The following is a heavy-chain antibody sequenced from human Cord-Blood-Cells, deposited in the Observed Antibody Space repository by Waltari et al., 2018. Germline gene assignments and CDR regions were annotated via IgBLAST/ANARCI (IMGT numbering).Heavy chain of an antibody. J-gene: IGHJ6*02. Sequence: QVQLVQSGAEVKKPGASVKVSCKASGYTFTSYDINWVRQATGQGHEWMGWMNPNSGNTGYAAKFQCRVTMTRNTSISTAYMELSSLRSEDTAVYYCARGYCSSTSCYYYGMDVWGQGTTVTVSS. D-gene: IGHD2-2*01. CDR3: ARGYCSSTSCYYYGMDV. V-gene: IGHV1-8*01. CDR1: GYTFTSYD. CDR2: MNPNSGNT.